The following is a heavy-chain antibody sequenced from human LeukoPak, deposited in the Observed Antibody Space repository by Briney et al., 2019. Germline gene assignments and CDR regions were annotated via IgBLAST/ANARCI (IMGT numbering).Heavy chain of an antibody. D-gene: IGHD3-22*01. Sequence: SVKVSCKASGGTFSSDAISWVRQAPGQGLEWMGGIIPIFGTANYAQKFQGRVTITTDESTSTAYMELSSLRSEDTAVYHCASWYYDSSGYFPDYWGQGTLVTVSS. V-gene: IGHV1-69*05. CDR3: ASWYYDSSGYFPDY. J-gene: IGHJ4*02. CDR1: GGTFSSDA. CDR2: IIPIFGTA.